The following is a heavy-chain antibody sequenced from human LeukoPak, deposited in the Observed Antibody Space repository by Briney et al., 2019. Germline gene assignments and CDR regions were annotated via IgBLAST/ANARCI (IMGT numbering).Heavy chain of an antibody. CDR1: GYTFTSYA. CDR2: INTNTGNP. CDR3: ARTYCGGDCYLADY. J-gene: IGHJ4*02. V-gene: IGHV7-4-1*02. D-gene: IGHD2-21*02. Sequence: GASVKVSCKASGYTFTSYAMNWVRQAPGQGLEWMGWINTNTGNPTYAQGFTGRFVFSLDTSVSTAYLQISSLKAEDTAVYYCARTYCGGDCYLADYWGQGTLVTVSS.